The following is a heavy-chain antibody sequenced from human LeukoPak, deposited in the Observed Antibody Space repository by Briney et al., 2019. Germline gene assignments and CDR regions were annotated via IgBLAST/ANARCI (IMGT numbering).Heavy chain of an antibody. CDR3: TRDGGSFCDFDY. CDR2: INTDGRIT. D-gene: IGHD1-26*01. V-gene: IGHV3-64*01. CDR1: GFSFRNYA. Sequence: GGSLRLSCVASGFSFRNYAIHWVRQAPGEGLEYVSVINTDGRITYYANSVKGRFTISRDNSKNTVYLQMGSLRGEDMAVYYCTRDGGSFCDFDYWGQGALVTVSS. J-gene: IGHJ4*02.